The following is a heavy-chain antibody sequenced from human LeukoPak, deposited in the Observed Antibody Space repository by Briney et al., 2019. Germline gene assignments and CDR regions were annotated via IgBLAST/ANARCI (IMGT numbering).Heavy chain of an antibody. J-gene: IGHJ6*03. CDR3: ATRSCSISACRASSYHCMDF. D-gene: IGHD2-2*01. Sequence: GGSLRLSCVASGFTFSSYWMHWVRQDPRKGLVWVANIKQDGSEGYYVDSVKGRFTVSRDNAKSSLYLQLNSLRAEDTAVYYCATRSCSISACRASSYHCMDFWGKGTTVTVSS. CDR1: GFTFSSYW. V-gene: IGHV3-7*01. CDR2: IKQDGSEG.